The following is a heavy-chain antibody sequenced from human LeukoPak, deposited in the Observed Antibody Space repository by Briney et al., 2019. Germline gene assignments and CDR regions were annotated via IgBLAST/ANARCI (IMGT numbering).Heavy chain of an antibody. D-gene: IGHD2-2*01. V-gene: IGHV4-30-4*01. CDR3: ARGDIVVVPAANYYYGMDV. J-gene: IGHJ6*02. CDR2: IYYSGST. Sequence: PSQTLSLTCTVSGGSISSGDYYWSWIRQPPGKGLEWIGYIYYSGSTYYNPSLKSRVTISVDTSKNQFSLKLSSVTAADTAVYYCARGDIVVVPAANYYYGMDVWGQGTTVTVYS. CDR1: GGSISSGDYY.